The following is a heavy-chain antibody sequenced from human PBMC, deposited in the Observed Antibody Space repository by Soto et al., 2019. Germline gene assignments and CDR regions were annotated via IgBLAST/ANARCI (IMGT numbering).Heavy chain of an antibody. Sequence: LSLTCAVYGGSVSGYYWSWIRQPPGKGLEWIGEINHSGSTNYNPSLKSRVTISVDTSKNQFSLKLSSVTAADTAVYYCAIGTSDYYDSSGYLNWGQGTLVTVSS. J-gene: IGHJ4*02. CDR3: AIGTSDYYDSSGYLN. CDR1: GGSVSGYY. CDR2: INHSGST. V-gene: IGHV4-34*01. D-gene: IGHD3-22*01.